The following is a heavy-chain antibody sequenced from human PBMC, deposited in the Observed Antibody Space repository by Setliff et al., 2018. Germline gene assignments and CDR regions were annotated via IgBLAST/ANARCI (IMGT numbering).Heavy chain of an antibody. J-gene: IGHJ4*02. CDR3: AKGLKSSGPDWYFDY. Sequence: GGSLRLSCAASGFRFSDLYMSWVRQAPGKGLECVAFIRYDGSNKYYADSVKGRFTISRDNSKNTLYLQMNSLRAEDTAVYYCAKGLKSSGPDWYFDYWGPGTLVTVSS. CDR1: GFRFSDLY. V-gene: IGHV3-30*02. D-gene: IGHD3-22*01. CDR2: IRYDGSNK.